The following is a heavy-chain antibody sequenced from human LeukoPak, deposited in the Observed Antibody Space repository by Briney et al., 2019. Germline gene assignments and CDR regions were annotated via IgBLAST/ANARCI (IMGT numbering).Heavy chain of an antibody. CDR3: ARVRSGSLDY. CDR2: IKKDGSEK. CDR1: GFTFSSYW. V-gene: IGHV3-7*02. D-gene: IGHD1-26*01. J-gene: IGHJ4*02. Sequence: QPGGSLRLSCAASGFTFSSYWMGWVRQAPGKGLEWVANIKKDGSEKFYVDSVKGRFTISRDNAKNSVYLQMNSLRAEDTAVYYCARVRSGSLDYWGQGTLVTVSS.